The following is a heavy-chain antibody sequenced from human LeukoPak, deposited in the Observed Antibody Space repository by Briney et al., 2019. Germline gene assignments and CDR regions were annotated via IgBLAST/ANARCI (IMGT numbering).Heavy chain of an antibody. CDR2: IDSGDRT. CDR3: AKDIDGGNSYYFDY. J-gene: IGHJ4*02. Sequence: PGGSLRLSCAASGFTVSSNYMNWVRQAPGKGLEWVSVIDSGDRTYYADSVKGRFTISRDNSKNTLYLQMNSLRAEDTALYYCAKDIDGGNSYYFDYWGQGTLVTVSS. V-gene: IGHV3-53*05. CDR1: GFTVSSNY. D-gene: IGHD4-23*01.